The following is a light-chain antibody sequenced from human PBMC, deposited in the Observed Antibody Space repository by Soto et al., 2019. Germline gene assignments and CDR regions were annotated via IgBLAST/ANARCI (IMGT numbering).Light chain of an antibody. CDR2: WAS. Sequence: DIVMTQSPDSLAVSLGERATINCKSSQSVLYSPNNKNYLAWYQQKPGQPPKLLLYWASTRAFGVPDRFTGSGSETDFTLTISSLQAEDVAVYYCQEYYSTPRTFGQGTKVEIK. V-gene: IGKV4-1*01. CDR1: QSVLYSPNNKNY. CDR3: QEYYSTPRT. J-gene: IGKJ1*01.